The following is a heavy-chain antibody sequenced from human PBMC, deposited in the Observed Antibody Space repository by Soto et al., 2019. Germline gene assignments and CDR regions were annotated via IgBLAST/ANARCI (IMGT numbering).Heavy chain of an antibody. D-gene: IGHD3-3*01. CDR2: ISGSSGYT. CDR1: GFSFSDSY. J-gene: IGHJ4*02. V-gene: IGHV3-11*06. CDR3: ARDFGHGYYLDY. Sequence: QVQLVESGGGLVKPGGSLRLSCAASGFSFSDSYMSWVRQAPGKGLEWVAYISGSSGYTGYADSVRGRFTISRDNAESSLYLQMNSLRDEDTAVYFCARDFGHGYYLDYWGRGTLVTVSS.